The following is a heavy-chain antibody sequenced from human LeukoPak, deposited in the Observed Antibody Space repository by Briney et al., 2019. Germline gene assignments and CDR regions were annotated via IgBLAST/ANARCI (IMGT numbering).Heavy chain of an antibody. D-gene: IGHD3-10*01. V-gene: IGHV3-11*04. CDR2: ISHSGSTI. CDR3: ARSTYYYGSGMVDY. CDR1: AYMFSDYY. J-gene: IGHJ4*02. Sequence: PGGSLRLSCAVSAYMFSDYYMSWIRQTPEKGLEWLSYISHSGSTIYYADSVKGRFTISRDNAKNSLYLQMNSLRAEDTAVYYCARSTYYYGSGMVDYWGQGTLVTVSS.